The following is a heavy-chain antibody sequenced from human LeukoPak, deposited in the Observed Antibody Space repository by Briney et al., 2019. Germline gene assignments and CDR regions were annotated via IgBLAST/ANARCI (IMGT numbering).Heavy chain of an antibody. CDR2: INPNSGGT. D-gene: IGHD6-6*01. Sequence: GASVKVSCKASGYTFTGYYMHWVRQAPGQGLEWMGWINPNSGGTNYAQKFQGRVTLTRDTSISTAYMELSRLRSDDTAVYYCARERQRGIVARAIAYWGQGTLVTVSS. J-gene: IGHJ4*02. CDR3: ARERQRGIVARAIAY. V-gene: IGHV1-2*02. CDR1: GYTFTGYY.